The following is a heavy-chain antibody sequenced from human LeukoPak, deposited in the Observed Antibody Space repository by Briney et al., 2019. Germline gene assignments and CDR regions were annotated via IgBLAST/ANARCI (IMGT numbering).Heavy chain of an antibody. V-gene: IGHV7-4-1*02. CDR3: ARAQTYSNTGRFDL. Sequence: ASVKVSCQASGYTFISYAMNWVRQAPGQGLEWMGWINTTNGNPTYAQGFTGRFVFPLDNSVSTAYLQTSSLKPEDTALYYCARAQTYSNTGRFDLWGQGPLVTVPS. J-gene: IGHJ5*02. D-gene: IGHD6-13*01. CDR1: GYTFISYA. CDR2: INTTNGNP.